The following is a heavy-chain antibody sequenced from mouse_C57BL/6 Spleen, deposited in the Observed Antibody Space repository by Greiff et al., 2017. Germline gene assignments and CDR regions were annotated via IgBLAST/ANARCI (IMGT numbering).Heavy chain of an antibody. Sequence: QVQLQQSGAELVRPGTSVKMSCKASGYTFTNYWIGWAKQRPGHGLEWIGDIYPGGGYTNYNEKFKGKATLTADKSSSPAYMQFSSLTSEDSAIYYCARGDYYGSSYGYFDVWGTGTTVTVSS. CDR3: ARGDYYGSSYGYFDV. CDR1: GYTFTNYW. D-gene: IGHD1-1*01. J-gene: IGHJ1*03. CDR2: IYPGGGYT. V-gene: IGHV1-63*01.